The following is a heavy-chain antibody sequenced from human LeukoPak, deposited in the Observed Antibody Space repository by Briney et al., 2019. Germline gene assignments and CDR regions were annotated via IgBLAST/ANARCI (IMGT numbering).Heavy chain of an antibody. CDR2: IYYSGST. Sequence: SETLSLTCTVSGGSISSYYWSWIRQPPGKGLEWIGYIYYSGSTNYNPSLKSRVTISVDTSKNQFSLKLSSVTAADTAVYYCARDLRVRRDGYNYWFDPWGQGTLVTVPS. D-gene: IGHD5-24*01. CDR1: GGSISSYY. V-gene: IGHV4-59*01. J-gene: IGHJ5*02. CDR3: ARDLRVRRDGYNYWFDP.